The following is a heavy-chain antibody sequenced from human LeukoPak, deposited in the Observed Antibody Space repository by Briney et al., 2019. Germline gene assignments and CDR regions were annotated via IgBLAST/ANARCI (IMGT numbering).Heavy chain of an antibody. Sequence: ASVKVSCKASGYTFTGYYMHWVRQAPGQGLEWMGWNNPNSGATNSAQKFQGRVTLTRDTSITTASMELTNLRSDDTAMYYCARDRGGRLNYYEMDVWGKGTTVTVSS. D-gene: IGHD1-26*01. CDR1: GYTFTGYY. CDR3: ARDRGGRLNYYEMDV. J-gene: IGHJ6*04. CDR2: NNPNSGAT. V-gene: IGHV1-2*02.